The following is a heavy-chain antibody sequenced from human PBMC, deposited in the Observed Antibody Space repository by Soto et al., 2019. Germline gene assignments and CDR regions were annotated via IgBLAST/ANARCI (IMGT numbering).Heavy chain of an antibody. V-gene: IGHV4-61*01. D-gene: IGHD6-6*01. CDR1: GGSVSSGSYY. CDR2: IYYSGST. J-gene: IGHJ4*02. CDR3: ARDNRVYHSRPFDY. Sequence: PSETLSLTCTVSGGSVSSGSYYWSWIRQPPGKGLEWIGYIYYSGSTNYNPSLKSRVTISVDTSKNQFSLKLSSVTAADTAVYYCARDNRVYHSRPFDYWGQGTLVTVSS.